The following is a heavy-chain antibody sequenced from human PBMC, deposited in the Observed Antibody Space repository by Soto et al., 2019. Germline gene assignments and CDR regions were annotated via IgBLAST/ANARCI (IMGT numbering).Heavy chain of an antibody. Sequence: GGSLRLSCAASGFTFSSYSMNWVRQAPGKGLEWVSYISSSSSTIYYADSVKGRFTISRDNAKNSLYLQMNSLRDEDTAVYYCARDVKDTAMVTYYYGMDVWGQGTTVTVSS. CDR1: GFTFSSYS. CDR2: ISSSSSTI. CDR3: ARDVKDTAMVTYYYGMDV. V-gene: IGHV3-48*02. J-gene: IGHJ6*02. D-gene: IGHD5-18*01.